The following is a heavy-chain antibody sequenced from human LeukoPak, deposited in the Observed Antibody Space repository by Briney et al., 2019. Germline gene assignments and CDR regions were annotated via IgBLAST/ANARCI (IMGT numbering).Heavy chain of an antibody. CDR3: ARGGRGYGTRKDYFDY. CDR2: IWHDGNNK. J-gene: IGHJ4*02. D-gene: IGHD1-1*01. V-gene: IGHV3-33*01. CDR1: GFTFSSYG. Sequence: GGSLRLSCAASGFTFSSYGMHWVRQAPGKGLEWVAVIWHDGNNKYYAESVKGRFTISRDNSKNTLYLQINSLRAEETAVYYCARGGRGYGTRKDYFDYWGQGTLVTVPS.